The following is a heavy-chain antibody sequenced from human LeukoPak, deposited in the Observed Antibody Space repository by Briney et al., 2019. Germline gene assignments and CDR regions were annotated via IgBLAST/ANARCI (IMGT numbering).Heavy chain of an antibody. J-gene: IGHJ4*02. CDR2: IIPILGIA. D-gene: IGHD3-3*01. CDR1: GGTFSSYA. V-gene: IGHV1-69*04. Sequence: SVKVSCKASGGTFSSYAISWVRQAPGQGLEWMGRIIPILGIANYAQKFQGRVTITADKSTSTAYMELSSLRSEDTAVYYCARGTWYYDFWSGYPGNDYWGQGTLVTVSS. CDR3: ARGTWYYDFWSGYPGNDY.